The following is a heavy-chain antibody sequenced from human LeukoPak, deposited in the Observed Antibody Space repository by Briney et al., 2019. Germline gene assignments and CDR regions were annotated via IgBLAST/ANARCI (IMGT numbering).Heavy chain of an antibody. Sequence: ASVKVSCKASGYTFTGYYMHWVRQAPGQGLEWIGWINPNSGGTNYAQKFQGRVTMTRDTSISTAYMELSRLRSDDTAVYYCARGGFCSSTSCNNWFDPWGQGTLVTVSS. CDR1: GYTFTGYY. V-gene: IGHV1-2*02. J-gene: IGHJ5*02. D-gene: IGHD2-2*01. CDR2: INPNSGGT. CDR3: ARGGFCSSTSCNNWFDP.